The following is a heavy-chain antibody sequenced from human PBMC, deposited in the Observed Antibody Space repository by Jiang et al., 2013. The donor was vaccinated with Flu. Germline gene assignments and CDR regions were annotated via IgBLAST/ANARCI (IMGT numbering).Heavy chain of an antibody. CDR2: IYYSGST. D-gene: IGHD3-9*01. CDR1: GGSISSSSYY. V-gene: IGHV4-39*01. Sequence: TLSLTCTVSGGSISSSSYYWGWIRQPPGKGLEWIGSIYYSGSTYYNPSLKSRVTISVDTSKNQFSLKLSSVTAADTAVYYCATILTGYYNRGYYFDYWGQGTLVTVSS. J-gene: IGHJ4*02. CDR3: ATILTGYYNRGYYFDY.